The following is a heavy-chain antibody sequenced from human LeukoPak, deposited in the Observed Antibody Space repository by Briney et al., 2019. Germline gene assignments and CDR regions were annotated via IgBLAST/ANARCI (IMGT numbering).Heavy chain of an antibody. V-gene: IGHV1-2*02. J-gene: IGHJ5*02. D-gene: IGHD6-13*01. CDR2: INPNSGGT. CDR1: GYTFTDYY. CDR3: ARGKAAAGAGWFDP. Sequence: ASVKVSCKASGYTFTDYYMHWVRQAPGQGLEWMGWINPNSGGTNYAQKFQGRVTMTRDTSISTAYMELSRLRSDDTAVYCCARGKAAAGAGWFDPWGQGTLVTVSS.